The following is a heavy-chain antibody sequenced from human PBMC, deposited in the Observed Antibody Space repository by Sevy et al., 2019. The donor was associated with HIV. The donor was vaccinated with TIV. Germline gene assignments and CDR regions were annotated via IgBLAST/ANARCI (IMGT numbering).Heavy chain of an antibody. CDR1: GFSFSNYG. CDR3: ARDPGYSGYDWGALTYYFDY. V-gene: IGHV3-30*02. D-gene: IGHD5-12*01. Sequence: GGSLRLSCEAFGFSFSNYGMHWVRQAPGKGPEWVSSIRLDGNDKQYADSVKGRFTISRDNSKNTLNLLMNSLRAEDTAVYYCARDPGYSGYDWGALTYYFDYWGQGTLVTVSS. CDR2: IRLDGNDK. J-gene: IGHJ4*02.